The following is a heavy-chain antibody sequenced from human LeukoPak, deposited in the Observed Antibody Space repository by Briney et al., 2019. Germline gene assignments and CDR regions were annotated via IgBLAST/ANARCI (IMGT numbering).Heavy chain of an antibody. CDR3: ARESSIDY. J-gene: IGHJ4*02. CDR2: INRSSSAI. CDR1: GFTFSTYS. Sequence: PGEPLRLSCAASGFTFSTYSLNWVRPAPGKGLEWVSHINRSSSAIYYAASVKGRFTISRNNAKNSLYLQMNDLGDEDTAVYYGARESSIDYWGQGTLVTVS. V-gene: IGHV3-48*02.